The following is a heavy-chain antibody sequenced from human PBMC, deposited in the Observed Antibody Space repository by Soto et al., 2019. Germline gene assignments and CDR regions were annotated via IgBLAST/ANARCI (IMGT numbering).Heavy chain of an antibody. V-gene: IGHV4-34*01. CDR2: INHSGST. CDR1: GGSISSYY. CDR3: ARDPASYYYGSGSRYGMDV. Sequence: SETLSLTCTVSGGSISSYYWSWIRQPPGKGLEWIGEINHSGSTNYNPSLKSRVTISVDTSKNQFSLKLSSVTAADTAVYYCARDPASYYYGSGSRYGMDVWGQGTTVTVSS. D-gene: IGHD3-10*01. J-gene: IGHJ6*02.